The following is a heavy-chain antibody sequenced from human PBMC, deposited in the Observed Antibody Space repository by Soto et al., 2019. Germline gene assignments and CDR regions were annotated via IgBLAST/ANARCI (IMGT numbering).Heavy chain of an antibody. CDR2: INHSGST. Sequence: PSETLSLTCAVYGGSFSGYYWSWIRQPPGKGLEWIGEINHSGSTNYNPSLKSRVTISVDTSKNQFSLKLSSVTAADTAVYYCAARGDISAGYWGQGTRVTVSS. D-gene: IGHD2-15*01. CDR1: GGSFSGYY. J-gene: IGHJ4*02. V-gene: IGHV4-34*01. CDR3: AARGDISAGY.